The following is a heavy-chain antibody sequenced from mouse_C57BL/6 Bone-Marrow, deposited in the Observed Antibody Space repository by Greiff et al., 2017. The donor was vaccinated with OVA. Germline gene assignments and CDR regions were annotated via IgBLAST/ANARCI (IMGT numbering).Heavy chain of an antibody. D-gene: IGHD1-1*01. J-gene: IGHJ2*01. Sequence: QVQLQQSGPELVKPGASVKISCKASGYAFSSSWMNWVKQRPGKGLEWIGRIYPGDGDTNYNGKFKGKATLTADKSSSTAYMQLSSLTYEDSAVYVGARRIIITTVVAADYWGQGTTLTVSS. V-gene: IGHV1-82*01. CDR3: ARRIIITTVVAADY. CDR1: GYAFSSSW. CDR2: IYPGDGDT.